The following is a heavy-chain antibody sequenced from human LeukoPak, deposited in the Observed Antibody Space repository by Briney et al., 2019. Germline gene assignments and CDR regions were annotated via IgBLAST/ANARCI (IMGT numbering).Heavy chain of an antibody. J-gene: IGHJ5*02. CDR3: ARIQDIVVVPAAVNWFDP. CDR1: GGSFSGYY. Sequence: SETLSLTCAVYGGSFSGYYWSWIRQPSGKGLEWIGEINHSGSTNYNPSLKSRVTISVDTSKNQFSLKLSSVTAAGTAVYYCARIQDIVVVPAAVNWFDPWGQGTLVTVSS. D-gene: IGHD2-2*01. CDR2: INHSGST. V-gene: IGHV4-34*01.